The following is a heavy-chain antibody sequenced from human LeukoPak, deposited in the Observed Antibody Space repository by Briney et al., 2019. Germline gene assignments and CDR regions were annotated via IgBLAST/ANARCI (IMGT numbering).Heavy chain of an antibody. CDR2: IYPGDSDT. D-gene: IGHD6-6*01. Sequence: GESLQISCKGSGYTFHSYWIAWVRQMPGKGLEWMGIIYPGDSDTRYSPSFQGQVTISADKSISTAYLQWSSLKASDTAMYYCASPGSSSSRIVRYWGQGTLVTVSS. J-gene: IGHJ4*02. CDR3: ASPGSSSSRIVRY. V-gene: IGHV5-51*01. CDR1: GYTFHSYW.